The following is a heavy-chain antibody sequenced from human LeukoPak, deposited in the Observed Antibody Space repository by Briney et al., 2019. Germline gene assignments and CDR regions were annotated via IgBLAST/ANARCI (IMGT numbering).Heavy chain of an antibody. D-gene: IGHD1-1*01. CDR3: ARDSLRLCSTGTTAYGMDV. CDR1: GGSVSSGRYY. V-gene: IGHV4-61*01. Sequence: SETLSLTCTVSGGSVSSGRYYWNWIRQPPGEGLEWIGYIYYSGSTNYNPSLKSRVTISVDTSKDQFSLKLNSVAAADTAVYYCARDSLRLCSTGTTAYGMDVWGQGTTVTVSS. J-gene: IGHJ6*02. CDR2: IYYSGST.